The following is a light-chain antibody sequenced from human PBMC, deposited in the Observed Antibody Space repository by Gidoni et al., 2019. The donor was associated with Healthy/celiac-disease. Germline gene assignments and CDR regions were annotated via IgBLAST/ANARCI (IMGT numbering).Light chain of an antibody. CDR1: HNVRYNY. V-gene: IGKV3-20*01. CDR2: GAS. Sequence: EIVLTQSPDTLSLSPGERATLSCRASHNVRYNYLAWYQQKSGQAPRLLMHGASRRATGIPDRFSGRGSGTDFTLTISRLEPEDFAVYYCQQYESTWTFGQGTKVEI. J-gene: IGKJ1*01. CDR3: QQYESTWT.